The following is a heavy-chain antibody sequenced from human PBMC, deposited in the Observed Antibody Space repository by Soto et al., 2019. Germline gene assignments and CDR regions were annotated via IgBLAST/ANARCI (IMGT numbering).Heavy chain of an antibody. V-gene: IGHV3-30*03. CDR3: VRSRSGAVADSFDL. J-gene: IGHJ4*02. Sequence: GGSLRLSCAASGFTFSSYGMHWVRQAPGKGLEWVAVISYDGSNKYYADSVKGRFTISRDNSKNTLYLEMNSLRPEDTGVYYCVRSRSGAVADSFDLWGQGTLVTVSS. CDR2: ISYDGSNK. CDR1: GFTFSSYG. D-gene: IGHD3-10*01.